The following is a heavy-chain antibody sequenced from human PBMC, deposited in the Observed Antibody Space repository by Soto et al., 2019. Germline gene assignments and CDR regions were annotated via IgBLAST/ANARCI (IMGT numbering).Heavy chain of an antibody. D-gene: IGHD3-9*01. CDR3: ARVRTGYFDY. V-gene: IGHV4-59*11. CDR1: GGAINDHY. Sequence: QVQLQESGPGLAKPSETLSLTCTLSGGAINDHYWSFIRQPPGKGLEWIGYIYYNGNTNYNPSLESRVTISVDRSRNQFSLRLTSLTAADTAVYYCARVRTGYFDYWGRGALVTVSS. CDR2: IYYNGNT. J-gene: IGHJ4*02.